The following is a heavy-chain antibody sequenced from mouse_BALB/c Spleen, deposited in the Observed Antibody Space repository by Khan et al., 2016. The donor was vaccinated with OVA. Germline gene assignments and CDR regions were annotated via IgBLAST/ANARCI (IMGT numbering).Heavy chain of an antibody. J-gene: IGHJ3*01. V-gene: IGHV1-7*01. D-gene: IGHD1-1*02. CDR3: SRRVIFGIFAY. Sequence: VQLQESGAEVAKPGASVKMSCKASGYTFTAYWIHWVKQRPGQGLEWIGYIDPSTSYTDYNQKFKDKATLTKDKSSSTAYMQLRSMTSEDSAIYYFSRRVIFGIFAYWGQGTLVTVSA. CDR1: GYTFTAYW. CDR2: IDPSTSYT.